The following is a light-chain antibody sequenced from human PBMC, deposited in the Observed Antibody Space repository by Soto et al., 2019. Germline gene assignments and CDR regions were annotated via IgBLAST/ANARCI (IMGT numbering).Light chain of an antibody. J-gene: IGKJ4*01. V-gene: IGKV3-11*01. CDR2: DAS. CDR1: QSIRNY. CDR3: QQRNDWVT. Sequence: IVLTQSPATLSLSPGERATLSCRASQSIRNYLAWYQQKPGQAPRLLIYDASNRATGIPPRFSGSGSGTDFILTISSLEPEDSGVYYCQQRNDWVTFGGGTKVDIK.